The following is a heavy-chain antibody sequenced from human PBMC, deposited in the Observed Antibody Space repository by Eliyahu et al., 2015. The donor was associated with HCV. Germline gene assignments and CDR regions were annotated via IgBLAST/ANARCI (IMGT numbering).Heavy chain of an antibody. CDR2: IYTSGST. CDR3: ARGRYCTNGVCYPNYFDY. CDR1: GGSIXSYX. D-gene: IGHD2-8*01. J-gene: IGHJ4*02. V-gene: IGHV4-4*07. Sequence: QVQLQESGPGLVKPSETLSLTCTVSGGSIXSYXRXWIRQPAGKGLEWIGRIYTSGSTNYNPSLKSRVTMSVDTSKNQFSLKLSSVTAADTAVYYCARGRYCTNGVCYPNYFDYWGQGTLVTVSS.